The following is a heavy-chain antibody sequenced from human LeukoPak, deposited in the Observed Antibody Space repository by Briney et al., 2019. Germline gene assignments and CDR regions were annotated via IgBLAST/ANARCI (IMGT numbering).Heavy chain of an antibody. CDR3: ARPVPSRLGWFDP. CDR2: LYYSGNT. D-gene: IGHD1-1*01. CDR1: GYSISSGYY. V-gene: IGHV4-38-2*02. J-gene: IGHJ5*02. Sequence: SETLSLTCTVSGYSISSGYYWGWIRPPPGKGLEWIGSLYYSGNTYYNPSLKSRVTISVDMAKNQFSLKLSSVTAADAAVYYCARPVPSRLGWFDPWGQGTLVTVSS.